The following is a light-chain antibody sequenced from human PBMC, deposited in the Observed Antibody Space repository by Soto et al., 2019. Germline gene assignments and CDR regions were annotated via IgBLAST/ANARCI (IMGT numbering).Light chain of an antibody. CDR1: QSVSSN. Sequence: QSQAYISLFPGESATLSCRANQSVSSNLTWYQQKPGQAPRLLIYGASSWATGIPARFSGSWSGTESTLTISSLQSEDFAVFCCQQYKNLPWTFGEGTKVDIK. J-gene: IGKJ1*01. CDR3: QQYKNLPWT. V-gene: IGKV3-15*01. CDR2: GAS.